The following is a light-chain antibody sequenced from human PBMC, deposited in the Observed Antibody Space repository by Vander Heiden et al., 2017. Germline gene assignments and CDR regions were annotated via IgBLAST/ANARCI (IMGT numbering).Light chain of an antibody. V-gene: IGLV2-8*01. J-gene: IGLJ2*01. CDR2: EVS. CDR1: SNDVGGYNY. CDR3: SSYTGSNNLI. Sequence: QSALTQPPSASGSPGQSVTISCTGTSNDVGGYNYVSWYQHHPGKAPKLMMYEVSKRPSGVPDRFSGSKSGNTASLTVSGLQAEDEADYYCSSYTGSNNLIFGGGTKLTVL.